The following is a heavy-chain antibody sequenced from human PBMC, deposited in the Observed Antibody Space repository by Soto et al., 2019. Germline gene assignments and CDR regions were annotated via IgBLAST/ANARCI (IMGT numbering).Heavy chain of an antibody. Sequence: EGQLVEFGGGLVKPGGSLRLSCAASGFSFSIYSYNWVRQAPGKGLEWLSYISPAGSSIYYADSVKGRFTISRDSARDSVYVQMNSLRAEVTAVYDCAKDRGGSGSFDIWRQGTMVTVSS. CDR2: ISPAGSSI. J-gene: IGHJ3*02. CDR3: AKDRGGSGSFDI. V-gene: IGHV3-48*01. CDR1: GFSFSIYS. D-gene: IGHD3-10*01.